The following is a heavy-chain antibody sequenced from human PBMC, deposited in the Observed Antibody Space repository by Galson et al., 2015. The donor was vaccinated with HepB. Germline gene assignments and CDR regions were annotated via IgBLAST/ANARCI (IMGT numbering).Heavy chain of an antibody. Sequence: SLRLSCAASGFTFSSYSMNWDCQAPGKGLEWVSYISSSSSTIYYADSVKGRFTISRDNAKNSLYLQMNSLRDEDTAVYYCARDKGCSSTSCYKYYYYGMDVWGQGTTVTVSS. CDR3: ARDKGCSSTSCYKYYYYGMDV. D-gene: IGHD2-2*01. V-gene: IGHV3-48*02. J-gene: IGHJ6*02. CDR1: GFTFSSYS. CDR2: ISSSSSTI.